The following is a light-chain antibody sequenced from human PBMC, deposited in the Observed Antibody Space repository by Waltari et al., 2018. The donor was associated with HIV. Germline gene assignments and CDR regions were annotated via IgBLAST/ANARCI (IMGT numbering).Light chain of an antibody. Sequence: QSALTQPRSVSGSPGQSVTISCIGTSSDVGGYDSVSWYLQHPGQVPTLIIYEVIKRPSGVPDRFSGSKSGNTASLTISGLQTEDEADYCCCSYAGTYTYVLFGGGTKLTVL. CDR2: EVI. J-gene: IGLJ3*02. CDR1: SSDVGGYDS. CDR3: CSYAGTYTYVL. V-gene: IGLV2-11*01.